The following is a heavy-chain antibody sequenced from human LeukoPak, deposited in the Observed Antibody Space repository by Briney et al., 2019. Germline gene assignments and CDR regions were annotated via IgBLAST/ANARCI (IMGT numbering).Heavy chain of an antibody. CDR1: GGSISSYY. CDR2: IYYSGST. CDR3: ARDLLRQWPVNSPNDAFDI. V-gene: IGHV4-59*01. J-gene: IGHJ3*02. D-gene: IGHD6-19*01. Sequence: SETLSLTCTVSGGSISSYYWSWIRQPPGKGLEWIGYIYYSGSTNYNPSLKSRVTISVDTSKNQFSLKLSSVTAADTAVYYCARDLLRQWPVNSPNDAFDIWGQGTMVTVSS.